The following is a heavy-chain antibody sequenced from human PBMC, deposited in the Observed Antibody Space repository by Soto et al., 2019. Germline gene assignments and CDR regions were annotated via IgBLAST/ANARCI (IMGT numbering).Heavy chain of an antibody. CDR3: AREGSGYNF. D-gene: IGHD5-12*01. CDR1: GGSFSNFG. CDR2: IVPVFGRP. Sequence: SVKVSCEASGGSFSNFGISWVRQAPGQGLEWMGGIVPVFGRPNYAQRFRGRHTITADESTSTGCMELTSLRSDDTAVYYCAREGSGYNFWGQGTQVTVSS. J-gene: IGHJ4*02. V-gene: IGHV1-69*13.